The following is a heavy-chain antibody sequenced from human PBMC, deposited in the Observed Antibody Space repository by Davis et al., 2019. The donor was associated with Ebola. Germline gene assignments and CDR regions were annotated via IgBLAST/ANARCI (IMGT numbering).Heavy chain of an antibody. V-gene: IGHV3-9*01. CDR1: GFTFDDYA. J-gene: IGHJ5*02. D-gene: IGHD2-15*01. CDR3: AKDTTYDWRYCSGGSCPGNWFDP. CDR2: ISWNSGSI. Sequence: PGGSLRLSCAASGFTFDDYAMHWVRQAPGKGLEWVSGISWNSGSIGYADSVKGRFTISRDNAKNSLYLQMNSLRAEDTALYYCAKDTTYDWRYCSGGSCPGNWFDPWGQGTLVTVSS.